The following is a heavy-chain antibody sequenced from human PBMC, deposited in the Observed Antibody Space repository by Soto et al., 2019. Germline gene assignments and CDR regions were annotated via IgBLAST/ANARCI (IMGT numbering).Heavy chain of an antibody. V-gene: IGHV1-18*01. D-gene: IGHD6-6*01. CDR3: AREAPAPYYYYGMDV. CDR2: ISGYNGNT. J-gene: IGHJ6*02. CDR1: GYSFTTYG. Sequence: QVQLVQSRGEVKKPGASVKFSCKTSGYSFTTYGISWVRQAPGQGLEWMGWISGYNGNTNYAQNPQGRVTMTTDTSTSTAYMELRSLRSDDTAVYYCAREAPAPYYYYGMDVCCQGSTVTVSS.